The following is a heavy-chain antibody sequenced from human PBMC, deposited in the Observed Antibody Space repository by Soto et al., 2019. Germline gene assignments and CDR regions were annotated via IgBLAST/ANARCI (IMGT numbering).Heavy chain of an antibody. Sequence: KPSETLSLTCSVSGGSVRSGTYYWSWIRQPPGKGLEWIGYIYSSGSTNYNPSLKSRATISVDTSKNQFSLKLSSVTAADTAVYYCARLLGQWITGTTTWGQGTLVTVSS. D-gene: IGHD1-7*01. V-gene: IGHV4-61*01. CDR1: GGSVRSGTYY. J-gene: IGHJ5*02. CDR2: IYSSGST. CDR3: ARLLGQWITGTTT.